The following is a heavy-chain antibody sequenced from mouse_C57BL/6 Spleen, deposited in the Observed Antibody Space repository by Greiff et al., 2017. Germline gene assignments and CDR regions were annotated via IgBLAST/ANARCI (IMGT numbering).Heavy chain of an antibody. J-gene: IGHJ2*01. V-gene: IGHV1-66*01. CDR1: GYTFTSYW. CDR3: AIDSSGYDY. D-gene: IGHD3-2*02. CDR2: IYPGSGNT. Sequence: QVQLKQPGAELVKPGASVKLSCKASGYTFTSYWMHWVKQRPGQGLEWIGWIYPGSGNTKYNEKFKGKATLTADTSSSTAYMQLSSLTADDSAVYYCAIDSSGYDYWGQGTTLTVSS.